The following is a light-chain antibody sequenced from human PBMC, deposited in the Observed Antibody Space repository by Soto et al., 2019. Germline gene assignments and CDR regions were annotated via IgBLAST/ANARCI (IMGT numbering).Light chain of an antibody. J-gene: IGKJ4*01. Sequence: DIRVTQSPPTLSASVPERFFMXGRASQGISSYLAWYQQQAGKAPKLLIYPASTLHSGVPSSFIGSGSGTDFSLTISSLQPEDVATYYCQYLNSFPLSFGGGTKVDIK. V-gene: IGKV1-9*01. CDR1: QGISSY. CDR3: QYLNSFPLS. CDR2: PAS.